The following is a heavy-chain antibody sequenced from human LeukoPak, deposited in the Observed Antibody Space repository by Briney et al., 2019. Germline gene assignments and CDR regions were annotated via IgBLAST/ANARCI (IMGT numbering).Heavy chain of an antibody. V-gene: IGHV3-53*04. D-gene: IGHD2-15*01. CDR2: IYSGGST. CDR1: GFTVRSNY. Sequence: GGSLRLSCAASGFTVRSNYMSSGRQAPGTALKRLSVIYSGGSTYYADSVKGRFTISRHNSKNTLYLQMNSLRAEDTAVYYCARAGVFSGGAFDIWGQGTMVTVSS. J-gene: IGHJ3*02. CDR3: ARAGVFSGGAFDI.